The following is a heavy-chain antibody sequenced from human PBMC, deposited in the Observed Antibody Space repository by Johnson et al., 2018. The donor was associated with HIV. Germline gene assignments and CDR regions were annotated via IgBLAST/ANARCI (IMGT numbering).Heavy chain of an antibody. CDR1: GFTFDDYG. CDR3: TTDGGLGSFDI. D-gene: IGHD7-27*01. CDR2: INWNGGST. Sequence: VQLVESGGDLVKAGGSLRLSCAASGFTFDDYGMSWVRQAPGKGLEWVSGINWNGGSTGYADSVKGRFTISRDNAKNSLYLQMNSLKTEDTAVYYCTTDGGLGSFDIWGQGTMVAVSS. J-gene: IGHJ3*02. V-gene: IGHV3-20*04.